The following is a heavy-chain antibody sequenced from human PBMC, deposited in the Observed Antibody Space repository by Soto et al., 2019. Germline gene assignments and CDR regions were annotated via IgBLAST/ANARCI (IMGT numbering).Heavy chain of an antibody. CDR2: ISYDGSNK. V-gene: IGHV3-30-3*01. CDR1: GFTFSSYA. D-gene: IGHD1-26*01. J-gene: IGHJ2*01. Sequence: QVQLVESGGGVVQPGRSLRLSCAASGFTFSSYAMHWVRQAPGKGLEWVAVISYDGSNKYYADSVKGRFTISRDNSKNTLYLQMNSLRAEDTAVYYCAREWRDIVGATGTWYFDLWGRGTLVTVSS. CDR3: AREWRDIVGATGTWYFDL.